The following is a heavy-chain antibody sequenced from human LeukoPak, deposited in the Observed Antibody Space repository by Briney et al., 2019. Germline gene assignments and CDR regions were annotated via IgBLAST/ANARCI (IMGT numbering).Heavy chain of an antibody. CDR1: GFTFSSYG. D-gene: IGHD2-15*01. CDR2: ISYDGSNK. J-gene: IGHJ4*02. Sequence: GGSLRLSCAASGFTFSSYGMHWVRQAPGKGLEWVAVISYDGSNKYYADSVKGRFTTSRDNSKNTLYLQMNSLRAEDTAVYYCAKDSVGPDYWGQGTLVTVSS. V-gene: IGHV3-30*18. CDR3: AKDSVGPDY.